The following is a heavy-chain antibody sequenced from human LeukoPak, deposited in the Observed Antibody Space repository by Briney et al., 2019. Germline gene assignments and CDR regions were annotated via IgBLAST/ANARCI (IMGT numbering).Heavy chain of an antibody. CDR3: ARGLPNYYDSSTPDY. J-gene: IGHJ4*02. CDR2: INHSGST. D-gene: IGHD3-22*01. V-gene: IGHV4-39*07. CDR1: GGSISSNGFY. Sequence: SETLSLTCTVSGGSISSNGFYWGWVRQPPGKGLEWIGEINHSGSTNYNPSLKSRVTISVDTSKNQFSLKLSSVTAADTAVYYCARGLPNYYDSSTPDYWGQGTLVTVSS.